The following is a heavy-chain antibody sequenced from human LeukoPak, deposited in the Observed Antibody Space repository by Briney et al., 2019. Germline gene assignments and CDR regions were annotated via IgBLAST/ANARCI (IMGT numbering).Heavy chain of an antibody. CDR1: GFKFDDYA. V-gene: IGHV3-7*01. CDR3: ARDTARGDFDY. D-gene: IGHD6-25*01. CDR2: IKHDGSAK. J-gene: IGHJ4*02. Sequence: PGGSLRLSCAGSGFKFDDYAIHWVRQPPGKGLEWVANIKHDGSAKYYVDSVKGRFTISRDNAKNSLFLQMNSLRAEDTSVYYCARDTARGDFDYWGQGTLVTVSS.